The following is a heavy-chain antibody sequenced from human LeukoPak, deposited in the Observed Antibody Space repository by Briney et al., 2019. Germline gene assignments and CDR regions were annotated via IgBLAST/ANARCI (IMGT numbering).Heavy chain of an antibody. Sequence: GSSVKVSRMASGYTFTNYGISWVRQAPGQGLEGMGWISAYNGNTNYAQKLQGRVTMTTDTSTSTAYMELRSLRSDDTAVYYCARPSFHCSSTSCYTGYGMDVWGQGTTVTVSS. V-gene: IGHV1-18*01. CDR2: ISAYNGNT. J-gene: IGHJ6*02. CDR3: ARPSFHCSSTSCYTGYGMDV. D-gene: IGHD2-2*02. CDR1: GYTFTNYG.